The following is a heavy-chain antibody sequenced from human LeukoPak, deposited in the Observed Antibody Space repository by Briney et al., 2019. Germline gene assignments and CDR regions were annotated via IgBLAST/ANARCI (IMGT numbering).Heavy chain of an antibody. CDR3: ARPGRDGSLFVY. CDR1: GFTFSSNG. CDR2: IWYDGSNK. D-gene: IGHD5-24*01. Sequence: GGSLRLSCAASGFTFSSNGMHWVRQAPGKGLEWVAVIWYDGSNKYYADSVKGRFTISRDNSKNTLYLQMNSLRAEDTAVYYCARPGRDGSLFVYWGQGTLVTVSS. V-gene: IGHV3-33*01. J-gene: IGHJ4*02.